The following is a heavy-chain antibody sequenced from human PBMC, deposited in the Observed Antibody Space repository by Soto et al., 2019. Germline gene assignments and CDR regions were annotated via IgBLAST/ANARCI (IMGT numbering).Heavy chain of an antibody. CDR1: GGAFSSYA. Sequence: SVKVSCKASGGAFSSYAISWGRQAPGEGLEWMGGIIPIFGTANYAPKFQGRVTITAGESTRTAYMELTGLRSDDTAVYYCALEPTGTASFDYSGQGTLVTVSS. D-gene: IGHD2-21*02. J-gene: IGHJ4*02. V-gene: IGHV1-69*13. CDR2: IIPIFGTA. CDR3: ALEPTGTASFDY.